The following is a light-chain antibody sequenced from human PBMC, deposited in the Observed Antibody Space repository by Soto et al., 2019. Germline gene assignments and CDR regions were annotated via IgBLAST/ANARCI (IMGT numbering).Light chain of an antibody. CDR1: SSNIGSNT. CDR2: SNS. J-gene: IGLJ3*02. V-gene: IGLV1-44*01. Sequence: QSVLTQPPSASGTPGQRVTISCSRSSSNIGSNTVNWYQQLPGTAPKLLIYSNSQRPSGVPDRFSGSKSGTSASLAISGLQSEDEADYYCAAWDDSLNGWVFGGGTKLTVL. CDR3: AAWDDSLNGWV.